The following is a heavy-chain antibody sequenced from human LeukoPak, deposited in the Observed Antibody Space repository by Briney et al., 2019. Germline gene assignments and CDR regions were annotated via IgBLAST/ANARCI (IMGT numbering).Heavy chain of an antibody. CDR3: ARDDGYYYGSGSYYALELDY. J-gene: IGHJ4*02. D-gene: IGHD3-10*01. V-gene: IGHV3-48*03. Sequence: GGSLRLSCAASGFTFSSFEMDWVRQAPGKGLEWISYMSSRDNTRYYAESVRGRFTISRDNAKNSLYLQMNSLRAEDTAVYYCARDDGYYYGSGSYYALELDYWGQGTLVTVSS. CDR1: GFTFSSFE. CDR2: MSSRDNTR.